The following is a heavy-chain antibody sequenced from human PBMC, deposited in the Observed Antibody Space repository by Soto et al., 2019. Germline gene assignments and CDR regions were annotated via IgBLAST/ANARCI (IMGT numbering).Heavy chain of an antibody. CDR3: ERELHDFSGSPMSSFAY. D-gene: IGHD3-22*01. Sequence: GGSLRLSCAASGFTVSSNYMSWVRQAPGKGLEWVSVIFTGGATYFADSVKGRFTLSRDNSKNMLYLQMNSLRAEDTAVYYCERELHDFSGSPMSSFAYWGQGTLVPVSS. V-gene: IGHV3-53*01. CDR1: GFTVSSNY. J-gene: IGHJ4*02. CDR2: IFTGGAT.